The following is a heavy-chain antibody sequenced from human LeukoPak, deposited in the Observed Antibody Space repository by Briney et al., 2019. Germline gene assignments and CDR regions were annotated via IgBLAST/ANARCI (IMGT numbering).Heavy chain of an antibody. CDR2: ISPSGGST. V-gene: IGHV1-46*01. CDR3: ARDNSVRDEAWWFNP. D-gene: IGHD5-24*01. J-gene: IGHJ5*02. Sequence: ASVKVSCKSFGYTFTSNYMHWVRQAPGQGPEWMGVISPSGGSTNYAQKFQGGLTLTRDMAPSTDYLELISLRSEDTAVYDCARDNSVRDEAWWFNPWGQGKLVTVSS. CDR1: GYTFTSNY.